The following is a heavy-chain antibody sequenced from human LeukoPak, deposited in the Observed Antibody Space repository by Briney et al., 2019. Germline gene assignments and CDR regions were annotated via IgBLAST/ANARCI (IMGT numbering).Heavy chain of an antibody. CDR2: IYTSGST. J-gene: IGHJ4*02. CDR3: ARYYDYVWGSYRYFDY. D-gene: IGHD3-16*02. V-gene: IGHV4-61*02. CDR1: GGSISSGSYY. Sequence: PSETLSLTCTVSGGSISSGSYYWSWIRQPAGKGLEWIGRIYTSGSTNYNPSLKSRVTISVDTSKNQFSLKLSSVTAADTAVYYCARYYDYVWGSYRYFDYWGQGTLVTVSS.